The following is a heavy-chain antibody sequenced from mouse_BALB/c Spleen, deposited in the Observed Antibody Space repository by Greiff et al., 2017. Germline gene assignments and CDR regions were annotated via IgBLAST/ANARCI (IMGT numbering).Heavy chain of an antibody. CDR3: AREYYRSFAY. V-gene: IGHV5-4*02. D-gene: IGHD2-14*01. CDR1: GFTFSDYY. J-gene: IGHJ3*01. CDR2: ISDGGSYT. Sequence: EVNVVESGGGLVKPGGSLKLSCAASGFTFSDYYMYWVRQTPEKRLEWVATISDGGSYTYYPDSVKGRFTISRDNAKNNLYLQMSSLKSEDTAMYYCAREYYRSFAYWGQGTLVTVSA.